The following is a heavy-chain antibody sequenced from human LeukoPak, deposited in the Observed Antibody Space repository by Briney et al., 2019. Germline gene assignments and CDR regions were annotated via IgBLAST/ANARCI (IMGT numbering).Heavy chain of an antibody. D-gene: IGHD3-22*01. V-gene: IGHV3-11*04. Sequence: STGSTIYYADSVNGRVTISRDNAKNSLYLQMNTLRAEDTAVYYCARDLGYYYDSSGYGYWGQGTLVTVSS. CDR2: STGSTI. J-gene: IGHJ4*02. CDR3: ARDLGYYYDSSGYGY.